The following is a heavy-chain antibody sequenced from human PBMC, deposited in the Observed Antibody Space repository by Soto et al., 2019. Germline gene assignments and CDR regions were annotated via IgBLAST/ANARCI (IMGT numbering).Heavy chain of an antibody. CDR3: ARAHCSGGSCYSSYYYYGMDV. CDR2: IIPIFGTA. J-gene: IGHJ6*02. D-gene: IGHD2-15*01. CDR1: GGTLSSYA. V-gene: IGHV1-69*13. Sequence: SVKVSCKASGGTLSSYAISWVRQAPGQGLEWMGGIIPIFGTANYAQKFQGRVTITADESTSTAYMELSSLRSEDTAVYYCARAHCSGGSCYSSYYYYGMDVWGQGTTVTVS.